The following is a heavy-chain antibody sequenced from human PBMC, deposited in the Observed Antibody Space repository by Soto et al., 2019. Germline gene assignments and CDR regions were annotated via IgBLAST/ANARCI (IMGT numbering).Heavy chain of an antibody. CDR2: IDYSGST. V-gene: IGHV4-39*01. CDR1: GGSISSSSYY. D-gene: IGHD3-3*01. Sequence: SETLSLTCTVSGGSISSSSYYWGWIRQPPGKGLEGIGSIDYSGSTYYNPSLKSRVTISVDTSKNQFSLKLSSVTAADTAVYYCARPQLRFSSNDAFDIWGQGTMVT. J-gene: IGHJ3*02. CDR3: ARPQLRFSSNDAFDI.